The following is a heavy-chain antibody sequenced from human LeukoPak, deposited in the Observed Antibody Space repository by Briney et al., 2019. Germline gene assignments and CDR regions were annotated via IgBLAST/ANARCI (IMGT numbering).Heavy chain of an antibody. Sequence: GGSLRLSCAASGFTFSTYTMNWVRQAPGKGLEWVAVISYDGSDKYYADSVKGRFTISRDTSKNTLYLQMNSLRAEDTAVYYCAKGSTSWTIDYWGQGTLVTVSS. CDR2: ISYDGSDK. V-gene: IGHV3-30*18. D-gene: IGHD2-2*01. J-gene: IGHJ4*02. CDR1: GFTFSTYT. CDR3: AKGSTSWTIDY.